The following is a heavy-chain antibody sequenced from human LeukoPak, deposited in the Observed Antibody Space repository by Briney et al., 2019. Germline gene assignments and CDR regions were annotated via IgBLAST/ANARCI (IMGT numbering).Heavy chain of an antibody. V-gene: IGHV1-8*03. Sequence: ASVKVSCKASGYTFTGYYMHWVRQATGQGLEWMGWMNPNSGNTGYAQKFQGRVTITRNTSISTAYMELSSLRSEDTAVYYCARGPYYMDVWGKGTTVTVSS. CDR2: MNPNSGNT. CDR1: GYTFTGYY. CDR3: ARGPYYMDV. J-gene: IGHJ6*03.